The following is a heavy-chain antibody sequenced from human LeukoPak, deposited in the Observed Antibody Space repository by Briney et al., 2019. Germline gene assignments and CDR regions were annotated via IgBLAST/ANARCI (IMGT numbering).Heavy chain of an antibody. D-gene: IGHD3-10*01. CDR3: ARVGGRGVTNWFDP. Sequence: ASVKVSCKASGYTFTSYYMHWVRQAPGQGLEWMGIINPSGGGTNYAQKFQGRVTMTRDTSISTAYMELSRLRSDDTAVYYCARVGGRGVTNWFDPWGQGTLVTVSS. CDR1: GYTFTSYY. J-gene: IGHJ5*02. V-gene: IGHV1-2*02. CDR2: INPSGGGT.